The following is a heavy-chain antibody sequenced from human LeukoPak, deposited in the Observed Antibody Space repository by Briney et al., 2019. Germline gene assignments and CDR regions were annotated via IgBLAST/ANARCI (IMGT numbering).Heavy chain of an antibody. Sequence: PGGSLRLSCAAPGFTFTSYSMNWVRQAPGKGLEWVSSISSSSSYIYYADSVKGRFTISRDNAKNSLYLQMNSLRAEDTAVYYCARDSGNYPDYYYYMDVWGKGTTVTVSS. V-gene: IGHV3-21*01. CDR1: GFTFTSYS. J-gene: IGHJ6*03. D-gene: IGHD1-7*01. CDR3: ARDSGNYPDYYYYMDV. CDR2: ISSSSSYI.